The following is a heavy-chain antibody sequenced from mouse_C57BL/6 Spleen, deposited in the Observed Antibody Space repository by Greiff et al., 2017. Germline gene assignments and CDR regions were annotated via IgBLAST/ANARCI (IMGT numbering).Heavy chain of an antibody. Sequence: QVQLQQPGAELVRPGSSVKLSCKASGYTFTSYWMHWVKQRPIQGLEWIGNIDPSDSETHYNQKFKDKATLTVDKSSSTAYMQLSSLTSEDSAVYCWARSWYEYDPYAMDYRGQGTSGTVPS. CDR1: GYTFTSYW. CDR2: IDPSDSET. CDR3: ARSWYEYDPYAMDY. D-gene: IGHD2-4*01. V-gene: IGHV1-52*01. J-gene: IGHJ4*01.